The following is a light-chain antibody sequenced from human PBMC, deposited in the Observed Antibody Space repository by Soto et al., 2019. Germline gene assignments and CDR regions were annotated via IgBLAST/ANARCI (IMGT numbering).Light chain of an antibody. CDR2: EVT. V-gene: IGLV2-8*01. Sequence: QSALTQPPSASGSPGQSVTISCAGSGSDIAVYDFVSWYQQHPGTAPKLIIYEVTKRPSGVPDRFSGSKSASTASLTVSGLQAEDEADYYSSSYAGSNTLVFGGGTKLTVL. CDR3: SSYAGSNTLV. CDR1: GSDIAVYDF. J-gene: IGLJ2*01.